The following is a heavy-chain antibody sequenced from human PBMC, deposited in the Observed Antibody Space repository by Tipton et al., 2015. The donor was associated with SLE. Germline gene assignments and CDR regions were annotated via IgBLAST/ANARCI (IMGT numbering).Heavy chain of an antibody. V-gene: IGHV3-7*01. Sequence: SLRLSCAASGFTFSSYWMSWVRQAPGKGLEWVANIKQDGSEKSYVDSVKGRFTISRDNAKNSLFLQMNSLRAEDTAVYYCATRQGSGWYQYFDYWGQGTLVTVSS. J-gene: IGHJ4*02. CDR1: GFTFSSYW. D-gene: IGHD6-19*01. CDR2: IKQDGSEK. CDR3: ATRQGSGWYQYFDY.